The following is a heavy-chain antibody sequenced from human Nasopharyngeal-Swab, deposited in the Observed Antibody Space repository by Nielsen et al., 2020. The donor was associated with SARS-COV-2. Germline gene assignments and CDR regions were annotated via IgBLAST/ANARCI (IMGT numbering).Heavy chain of an antibody. D-gene: IGHD2-8*01. CDR3: ASGQCINGVCNPTDGLDV. CDR2: ITPFNGDA. CDR1: GFSITYRF. V-gene: IGHV1-45*02. J-gene: IGHJ6*02. Sequence: VKVSCKASGFSITYRFLHWMRQAPGQALEWMGWITPFNGDAKYAQKFQGRVSITRDGSRTTASLELSSLRPDDTAMYFCASGQCINGVCNPTDGLDVWGQGTSVTVS.